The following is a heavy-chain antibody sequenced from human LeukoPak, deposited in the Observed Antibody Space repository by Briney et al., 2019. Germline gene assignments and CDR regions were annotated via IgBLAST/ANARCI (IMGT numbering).Heavy chain of an antibody. J-gene: IGHJ4*02. CDR3: ATTRRGYSYAEDY. Sequence: PGGSLRLSCAASGFTFSSYAMSWVRQAPGKGLEWVSAISGSGGSTYYADSVKGRFTISRDNSKNTLYLQMNSLRAEDTAVYYCATTRRGYSYAEDYWGQGTLVTVSS. CDR2: ISGSGGST. D-gene: IGHD5-18*01. CDR1: GFTFSSYA. V-gene: IGHV3-23*01.